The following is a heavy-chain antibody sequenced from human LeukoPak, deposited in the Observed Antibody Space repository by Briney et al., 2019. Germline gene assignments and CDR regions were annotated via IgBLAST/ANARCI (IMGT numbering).Heavy chain of an antibody. CDR1: RLTFNSLTFASYA. Sequence: HTGGSLRLSCEASRLTFNSLTFASYALSWVRQAPGKGLEWVSGISGSGSTTYYADSVKGRFAISRDNSEITLYLQMNTLRAEDTAIYYCANYPRSMAARPVYWRQGTLVTVSS. V-gene: IGHV3-23*01. D-gene: IGHD6-6*01. CDR2: ISGSGSTT. J-gene: IGHJ4*02. CDR3: ANYPRSMAARPVY.